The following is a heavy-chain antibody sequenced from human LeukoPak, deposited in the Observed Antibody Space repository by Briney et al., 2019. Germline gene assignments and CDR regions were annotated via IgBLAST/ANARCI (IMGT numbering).Heavy chain of an antibody. Sequence: GGSLRLSCAASGFTFSNYYMRWVRQAPGEGLEWVSAISGSGGSTNYADSVKGRFTISRDNSKNTLYLQMNSLRAEDTAVYYCAKGDDDTVTGQASERFGYWGQGTLVTVSS. CDR3: AKGDDDTVTGQASERFGY. CDR2: ISGSGGST. D-gene: IGHD4-17*01. V-gene: IGHV3-23*01. J-gene: IGHJ4*02. CDR1: GFTFSNYY.